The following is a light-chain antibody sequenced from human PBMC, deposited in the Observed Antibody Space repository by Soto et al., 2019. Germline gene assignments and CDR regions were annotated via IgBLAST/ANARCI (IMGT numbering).Light chain of an antibody. Sequence: QSVLTQPPSVSATPGQKVTISCSGSSSNIGNNYVYWYQQFPGTAPKLLIYDNNKRPSGIPDRFSGSKSGTSATLGITGLQTGDEADYYCGTWDNSLSAGVFGGGTKLTVL. V-gene: IGLV1-51*01. J-gene: IGLJ3*02. CDR2: DNN. CDR3: GTWDNSLSAGV. CDR1: SSNIGNNY.